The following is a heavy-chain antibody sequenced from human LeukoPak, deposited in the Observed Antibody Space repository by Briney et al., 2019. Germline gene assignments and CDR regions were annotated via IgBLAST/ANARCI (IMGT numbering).Heavy chain of an antibody. Sequence: SETLSLTCTVSGDSISSSSYYWGWIRQPPGKGLEWIGTIYYSGSTYYNPSLKSRVTISVDTSKNQFSLKLSSVTAADTAVYYCARVVPVYSSDWYDDYWGQGTLVTVSS. CDR2: IYYSGST. D-gene: IGHD6-19*01. J-gene: IGHJ4*02. V-gene: IGHV4-39*01. CDR3: ARVVPVYSSDWYDDY. CDR1: GDSISSSSYY.